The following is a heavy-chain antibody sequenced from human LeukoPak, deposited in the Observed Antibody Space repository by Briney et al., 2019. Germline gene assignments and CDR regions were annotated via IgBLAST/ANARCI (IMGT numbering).Heavy chain of an antibody. CDR1: GYTFTSYG. J-gene: IGHJ4*02. CDR2: ISDYSGDT. V-gene: IGHV1-18*01. CDR3: ARAGGYNWNDDLDY. D-gene: IGHD1-1*01. Sequence: GASVKASCKASGYTFTSYGISWVRQAPGQGLEWMGWISDYSGDTNYAQKLQGRVTMTTDTSTSTAYMELRSLRSDDTAVYYCARAGGYNWNDDLDYWGQGTLVTVSS.